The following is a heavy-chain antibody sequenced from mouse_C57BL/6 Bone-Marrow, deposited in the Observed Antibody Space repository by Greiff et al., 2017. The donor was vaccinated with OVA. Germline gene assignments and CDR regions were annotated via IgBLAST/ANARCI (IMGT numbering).Heavy chain of an antibody. J-gene: IGHJ1*03. V-gene: IGHV1-5*01. CDR3: TRSEYYGSSLYWYFDV. CDR2: IYPGNSDT. Sequence: VQLQQSGTVLARPGASVKMSCKTSGYTFTSYWMHWVKQRPGQGLEWIGAIYPGNSDTSYNQKFKGKAKLTAVTSASTAYMERSSLTNEDSAVYYCTRSEYYGSSLYWYFDVWGTGTTVTVSS. CDR1: GYTFTSYW. D-gene: IGHD1-1*01.